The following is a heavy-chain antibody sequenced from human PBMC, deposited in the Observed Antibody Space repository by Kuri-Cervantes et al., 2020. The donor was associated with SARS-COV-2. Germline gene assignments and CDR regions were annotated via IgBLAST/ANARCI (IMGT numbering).Heavy chain of an antibody. CDR2: IYPGDSDT. Sequence: GESLKISCKGSGYSFTSYWIGWVRQMPGKGLEWMGIIYPGDSDTRYSPSFQGQVTISAGKSISTAYLQWSSLKASDTAMYYCARGGYCSGGSCYWRGMDVWGQGTTVTVSS. D-gene: IGHD2-15*01. V-gene: IGHV5-51*01. J-gene: IGHJ6*02. CDR3: ARGGYCSGGSCYWRGMDV. CDR1: GYSFTSYW.